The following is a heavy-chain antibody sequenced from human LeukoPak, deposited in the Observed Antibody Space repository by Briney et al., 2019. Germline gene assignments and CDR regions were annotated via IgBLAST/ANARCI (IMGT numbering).Heavy chain of an antibody. CDR3: ANADDILTGYAAY. Sequence: GGSLRLSCAASGFTFSSYGMHWVRQAPGKGLEWVAVISYDGSNKYYADSVKGRFTISRDNSKNTLYLQMNSLRAEDTAVYYCANADDILTGYAAYWGQGTLVTVSS. D-gene: IGHD3-9*01. CDR2: ISYDGSNK. V-gene: IGHV3-30*18. CDR1: GFTFSSYG. J-gene: IGHJ4*02.